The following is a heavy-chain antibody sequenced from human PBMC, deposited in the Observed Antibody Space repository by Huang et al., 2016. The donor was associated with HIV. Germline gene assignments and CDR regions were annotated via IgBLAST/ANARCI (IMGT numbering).Heavy chain of an antibody. Sequence: QVQLVQSGAEVKKPGASVRVSCKASGYTFTGYYMHWVRQAPGQGLEWMGIINSIGGSTTYAQKFQGRVTMTRDTSTSTVYMELSNLRSEDTAVYYCARERRGFGMDVWGKGTTVTVSS. J-gene: IGHJ6*04. CDR3: ARERRGFGMDV. V-gene: IGHV1-46*03. CDR1: GYTFTGYY. CDR2: INSIGGST.